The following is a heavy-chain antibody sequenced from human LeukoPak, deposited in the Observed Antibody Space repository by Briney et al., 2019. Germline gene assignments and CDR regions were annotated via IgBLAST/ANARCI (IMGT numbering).Heavy chain of an antibody. V-gene: IGHV5-51*01. CDR2: IYPGDSDT. Sequence: HGESLKISCKGFGYRLTNYWIGWVRQMPGKGLEWMGIIYPGDSDTRYSPSFQGQVTISADKSINTAYLQWSSLKASDTAMYYCVLAGSGSYYFDYWGQGTLVTVSS. J-gene: IGHJ4*02. D-gene: IGHD3-10*01. CDR1: GYRLTNYW. CDR3: VLAGSGSYYFDY.